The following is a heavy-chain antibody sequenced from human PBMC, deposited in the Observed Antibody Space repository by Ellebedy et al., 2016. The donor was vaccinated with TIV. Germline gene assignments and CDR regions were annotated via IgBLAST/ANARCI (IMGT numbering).Heavy chain of an antibody. CDR3: AKNIAAAGTGEAVPFDY. V-gene: IGHV3-30*18. D-gene: IGHD6-13*01. CDR2: ISYDGSNK. J-gene: IGHJ4*02. CDR1: GFTFSSYG. Sequence: GGSLRLXXAASGFTFSSYGMHWVRQAPGKGLEWVAVISYDGSNKYYADSVKGRFTISRDNSKNTLYLQMNSLRAEDTAVYYCAKNIAAAGTGEAVPFDYWGQGTLVTVSS.